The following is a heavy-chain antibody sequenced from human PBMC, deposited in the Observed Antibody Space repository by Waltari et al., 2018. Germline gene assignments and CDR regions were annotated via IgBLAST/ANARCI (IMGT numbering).Heavy chain of an antibody. J-gene: IGHJ3*02. Sequence: QVQLVQSGAEVKKPGSSVKVSCKASGGTFSSYAISWVRQAPGQGLEWRGGRIPLFVHANYSPKFPGRVPIPAYKSTTTAYIELSSLRSEDTAVYYCARDEGGGSGSYLTDDAFDIWGQGTMVTVSS. V-gene: IGHV1-69*14. CDR3: ARDEGGGSGSYLTDDAFDI. CDR1: GGTFSSYA. CDR2: RIPLFVHA. D-gene: IGHD1-26*01.